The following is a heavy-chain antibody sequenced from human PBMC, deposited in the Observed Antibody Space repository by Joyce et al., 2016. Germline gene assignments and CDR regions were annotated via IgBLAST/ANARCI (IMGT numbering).Heavy chain of an antibody. D-gene: IGHD4-11*01. CDR2: IFPRDSDT. J-gene: IGHJ4*02. V-gene: IGHV5-51*07. Sequence: EVRLVQSGTELKKPGESLKISCEASGYTFTNHWIAWVHQMPGKGLEWMGIIFPRDSDTRYSPSFQGQVTISADKSINTAYLQWSSLKATDTAMYYCARPLNYSNYINWGQGTQVTVSP. CDR3: ARPLNYSNYIN. CDR1: GYTFTNHW.